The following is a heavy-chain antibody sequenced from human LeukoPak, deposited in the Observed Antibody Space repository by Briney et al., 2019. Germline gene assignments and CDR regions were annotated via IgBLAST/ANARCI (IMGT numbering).Heavy chain of an antibody. CDR1: GFTFSSYW. V-gene: IGHV3-74*01. D-gene: IGHD3-22*01. J-gene: IGHJ3*02. CDR3: AKVRMITMIAYDAFDI. Sequence: GGSLRLSCAVSGFTFSSYWMHWVRQAPGKGLVWVSRITSDGSSTIYADSVKGRFTISRDNAKNTLYLQMNSLRAEDTAIYYCAKVRMITMIAYDAFDIWGQGSMVTVSS. CDR2: ITSDGSST.